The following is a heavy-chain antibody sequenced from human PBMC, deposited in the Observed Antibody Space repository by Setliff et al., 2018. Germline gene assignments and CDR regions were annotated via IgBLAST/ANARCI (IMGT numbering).Heavy chain of an antibody. CDR1: AKTFTAYY. V-gene: IGHV1-18*01. D-gene: IGHD2-15*01. Sequence: ASVKVSCKASAKTFTAYYVHWVRQAPGQGLEWMGWISSYNNDVTNYLQRFQGRVTMTTDTSTSAAYMELRSLRSDDTAVYYCAISSLSICSGGTCPNAFDVWGQGTTVTVSS. CDR3: AISSLSICSGGTCPNAFDV. J-gene: IGHJ3*01. CDR2: ISSYNNDVT.